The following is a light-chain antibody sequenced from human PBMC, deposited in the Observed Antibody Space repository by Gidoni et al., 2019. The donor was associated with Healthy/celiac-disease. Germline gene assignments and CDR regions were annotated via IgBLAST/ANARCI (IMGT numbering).Light chain of an antibody. V-gene: IGKV3-11*01. CDR3: QQRSNWPPET. Sequence: EIVLTQSPATLSLSPGERATLSGRASQSVSSYLAWYQQKPGQAPRLLIYDASNRATGIPARFSGSGSGTDFTLTISSLEPEDFAVYYCQQRSNWPPETFGQXTKLEIK. CDR1: QSVSSY. J-gene: IGKJ2*01. CDR2: DAS.